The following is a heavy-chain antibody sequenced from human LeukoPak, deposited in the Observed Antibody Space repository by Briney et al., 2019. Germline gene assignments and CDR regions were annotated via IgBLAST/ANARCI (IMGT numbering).Heavy chain of an antibody. Sequence: GGSLRLSCAASGFTFSNYAMHWVRQAPGKGLEWVAFIRNDGNEIYYADSVKGRFTISRDNAKNSLYLQMNSLRAEDTAVYYCARVESNYGDYWGQGTLVTVSS. CDR2: IRNDGNEI. J-gene: IGHJ4*02. D-gene: IGHD3-16*01. CDR3: ARVESNYGDY. V-gene: IGHV3-30*02. CDR1: GFTFSNYA.